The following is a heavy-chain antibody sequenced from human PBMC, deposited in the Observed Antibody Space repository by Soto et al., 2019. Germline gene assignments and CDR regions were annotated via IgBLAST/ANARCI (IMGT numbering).Heavy chain of an antibody. CDR1: GFTFSLYS. D-gene: IGHD1-26*01. CDR3: VPQTIEGAKFKY. CDR2: ISGSSHNI. V-gene: IGHV3-48*02. Sequence: EVQTVESGGGLVQPGGSLRLSCAASGFTFSLYSMNWVRQTPWKGLEWVSYISGSSHNIYYADSVKGRFTISRDNAKNSLYLQMNSLRDEDTAVYHCVPQTIEGAKFKYSGQGTLVTVSS. J-gene: IGHJ4*02.